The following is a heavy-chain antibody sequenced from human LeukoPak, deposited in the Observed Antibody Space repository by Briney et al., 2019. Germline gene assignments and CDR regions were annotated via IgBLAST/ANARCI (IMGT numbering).Heavy chain of an antibody. Sequence: GESLKISCQGFGYTFSSNWIGWVRHIPGKGLEWMGIIYPGNSDTRYSPSFQGHVTISADQSISTVYLHWGSLKAPDSGMYYCATGGYPFGHWGKGTLVTVSS. CDR1: GYTFSSNW. CDR3: ATGGYPFGH. CDR2: IYPGNSDT. J-gene: IGHJ1*01. V-gene: IGHV5-51*01. D-gene: IGHD3-3*01.